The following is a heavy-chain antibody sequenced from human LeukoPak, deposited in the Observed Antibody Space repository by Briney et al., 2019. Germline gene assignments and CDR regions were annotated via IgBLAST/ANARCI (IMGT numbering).Heavy chain of an antibody. CDR3: AKDEVASWRGLLGGDAFDI. CDR2: ISGSGGST. V-gene: IGHV3-23*01. Sequence: QPGGSLRLSCAASGFTFSSYAMSWVRQAPGKGLEWVSAISGSGGSTYYADSVKGRFTISRDNAKNSLYLQMNSLRAEDTALYYCAKDEVASWRGLLGGDAFDIWGQGTMVTVSS. D-gene: IGHD1-26*01. CDR1: GFTFSSYA. J-gene: IGHJ3*02.